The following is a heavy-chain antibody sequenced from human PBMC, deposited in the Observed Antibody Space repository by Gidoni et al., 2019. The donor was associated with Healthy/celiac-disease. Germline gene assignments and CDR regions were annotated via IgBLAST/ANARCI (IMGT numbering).Heavy chain of an antibody. Sequence: QVQLVESGGGVVQPGRSLRLSCAASGFTFSSYAMHWVRQAPGKGLGWVAVISYDGSNKYYADSVKGRFTISRDNSKNTLYLQMNSLRAEDTAVYYCARDQMITPWKGGPFDYWGQGTLVTVSS. V-gene: IGHV3-30-3*01. CDR3: ARDQMITPWKGGPFDY. J-gene: IGHJ4*02. CDR2: ISYDGSNK. D-gene: IGHD3-16*01. CDR1: GFTFSSYA.